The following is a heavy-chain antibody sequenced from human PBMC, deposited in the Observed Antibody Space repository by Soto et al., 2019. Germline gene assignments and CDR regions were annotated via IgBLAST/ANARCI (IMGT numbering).Heavy chain of an antibody. CDR1: GGAINNYY. J-gene: IGHJ4*02. D-gene: IGHD2-2*03. CDR2: IYYSGTH. CDR3: ARVQMDPLYSDH. Sequence: SEPLSLTCYVSGGAINNYYWSWVRQPPGKGLEWIGYIYYSGTHNYNPSLESRLTISVDTSKNQFSLSLSSVTAADTAVYYCARVQMDPLYSDHWGQGTGFTVSS. V-gene: IGHV4-59*01.